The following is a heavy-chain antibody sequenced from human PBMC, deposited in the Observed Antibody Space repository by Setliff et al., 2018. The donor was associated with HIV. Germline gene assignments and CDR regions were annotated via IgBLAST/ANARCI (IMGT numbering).Heavy chain of an antibody. CDR3: ARVAHSSSYHYYGMDV. J-gene: IGHJ6*02. D-gene: IGHD6-19*01. CDR2: IIPMFGTG. CDR1: GGTFSSYG. V-gene: IGHV1-69*05. Sequence: GASVKVSCKASGGTFSSYGISWVRQAPGQGLAWMGAIIPMFGTGFYAQKFQGRVTITTDESRTTSYMELSSLRFEDTAVYFCARVAHSSSYHYYGMDVWGQGTTVTVSS.